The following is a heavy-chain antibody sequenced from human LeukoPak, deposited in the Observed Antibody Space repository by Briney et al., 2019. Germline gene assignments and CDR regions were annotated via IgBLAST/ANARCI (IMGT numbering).Heavy chain of an antibody. V-gene: IGHV3-7*01. Sequence: GGSLRLSCSASGFTISSYWMSWVRQAPGKGLEWVANSNQDGSEKYYVDSVKGRFTISRDNAQNSLYLQMNSLRAEDTAVYYCARPMNTGGSGSHYRPLDYWGQGTLVTVSS. CDR3: ARPMNTGGSGSHYRPLDY. D-gene: IGHD3-10*01. CDR2: SNQDGSEK. J-gene: IGHJ4*02. CDR1: GFTISSYW.